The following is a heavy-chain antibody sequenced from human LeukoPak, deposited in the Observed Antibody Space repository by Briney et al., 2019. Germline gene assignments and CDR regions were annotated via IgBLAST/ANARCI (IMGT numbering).Heavy chain of an antibody. D-gene: IGHD6-19*01. CDR1: GGSISSYY. CDR2: IYYSGST. Sequence: SETLSLTCTVSGGSISSYYWSWIRQPPGKGLEWIGYIYYSGSTNYNPSLKSRVTISVDTSKNQFSLKLSSVTAADTAVYHCARLRGSSGWYFYFDYWGQGTLVTVSS. J-gene: IGHJ4*02. V-gene: IGHV4-59*08. CDR3: ARLRGSSGWYFYFDY.